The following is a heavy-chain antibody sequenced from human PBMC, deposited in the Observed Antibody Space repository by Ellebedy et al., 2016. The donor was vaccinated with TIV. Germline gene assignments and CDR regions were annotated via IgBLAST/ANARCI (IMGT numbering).Heavy chain of an antibody. CDR3: AREGWFGDNWFDP. CDR1: GGSFSGYY. Sequence: SETLSLXXAVYGGSFSGYYWSWIRQPPGKGLEWIGEINHSGSTNYNPSLKSRVTMSVDTSKNQFSLKLSSVTAADTAVYYCAREGWFGDNWFDPWGQGTLVTVSS. D-gene: IGHD3-10*01. J-gene: IGHJ5*02. CDR2: INHSGST. V-gene: IGHV4-34*01.